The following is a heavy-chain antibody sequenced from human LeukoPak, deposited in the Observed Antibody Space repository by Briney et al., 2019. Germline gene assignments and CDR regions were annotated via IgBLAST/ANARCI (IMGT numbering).Heavy chain of an antibody. J-gene: IGHJ4*02. D-gene: IGHD3-22*01. CDR1: GFTFSSYW. CDR2: IKQDGSEK. Sequence: GGSLRLSCAASGFTFSSYWMSWVRQAPGKGLEWVANIKQDGSEKYYVDSVKGRFTISRGNAKNSLYLQMNSLRAEDTAVYYCARGSYYDSRNFDYWGQGTLVTVSS. V-gene: IGHV3-7*01. CDR3: ARGSYYDSRNFDY.